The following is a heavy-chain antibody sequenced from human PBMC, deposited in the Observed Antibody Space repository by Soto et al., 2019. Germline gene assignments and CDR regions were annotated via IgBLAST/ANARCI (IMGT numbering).Heavy chain of an antibody. CDR3: ARGLENNDTLVGATNFDY. CDR2: INHSGST. D-gene: IGHD1-26*01. J-gene: IGHJ4*02. V-gene: IGHV4-34*01. Sequence: SXTLSLSYAVYGGSFSGYDWSSIRHTPEKGLEWTGEINHSGSTNYNPSLKSRVTISVDTSKNHFSLKLSSVTAADTDVYYCARGLENNDTLVGATNFDYWGQGTLVTVSS. CDR1: GGSFSGYD.